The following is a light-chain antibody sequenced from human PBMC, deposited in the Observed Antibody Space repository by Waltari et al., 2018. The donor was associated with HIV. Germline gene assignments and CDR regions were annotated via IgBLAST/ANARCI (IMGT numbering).Light chain of an antibody. CDR1: QSVSSY. J-gene: IGKJ3*01. CDR2: DAS. V-gene: IGKV3-11*01. CDR3: QQRSNWPRFT. Sequence: EIVLTQSPATLSLSPGERDTLSCRASQSVSSYLAWYQQKPGQAPRLLIYDASNRATGIPARFSGSGSGTDFTLTISSLEPEDFAVYYCQQRSNWPRFTFGPGTKVDIK.